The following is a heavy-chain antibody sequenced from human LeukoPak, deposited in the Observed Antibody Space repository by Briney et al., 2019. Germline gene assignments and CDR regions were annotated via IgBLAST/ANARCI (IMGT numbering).Heavy chain of an antibody. D-gene: IGHD2-2*01. Sequence: AGGSLRLSCAASVFTFNSFSMNWVRQAPGKGLEWVSSIIKCSSYIYYADSVKGRFTITRDNAKNSLYLQMNSLRAEDTAVYYCARAPARYCSSTSCYGFDPWGQGTLVTVSS. J-gene: IGHJ5*02. V-gene: IGHV3-21*01. CDR2: IIKCSSYI. CDR1: VFTFNSFS. CDR3: ARAPARYCSSTSCYGFDP.